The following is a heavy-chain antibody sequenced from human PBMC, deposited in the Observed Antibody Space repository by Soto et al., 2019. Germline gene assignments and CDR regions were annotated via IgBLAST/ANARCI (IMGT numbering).Heavy chain of an antibody. V-gene: IGHV4-59*01. CDR2: IYYSGST. CDR1: GGSISSYY. CDR3: ARTPPRSSGYMEFDP. D-gene: IGHD3-22*01. J-gene: IGHJ5*02. Sequence: SDTLSLTCTVSGGSISSYYWSWIRQPPGKGLEWIGYIYYSGSTNYNPSLKSRVTISVDTSKNQFSLKLSSVTAADTAVYYCARTPPRSSGYMEFDPWGQGTLVTVSS.